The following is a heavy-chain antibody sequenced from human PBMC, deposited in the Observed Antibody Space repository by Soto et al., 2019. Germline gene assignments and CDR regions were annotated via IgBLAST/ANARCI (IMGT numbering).Heavy chain of an antibody. D-gene: IGHD2-15*01. Sequence: EVQVLESGGGLVQPGGSLRLSCEGSGFTVSSHAMTWIRQAPGKEPEWLSTVTADGGTYYADSVKGRFAMSRDTSENTLYLQMNSLGAEDTAAYYCAPHVSCSGGSCQYDAFAIRGQGTMVTVSS. CDR3: APHVSCSGGSCQYDAFAI. CDR2: VTADGGT. V-gene: IGHV3-23*01. J-gene: IGHJ3*02. CDR1: GFTVSSHA.